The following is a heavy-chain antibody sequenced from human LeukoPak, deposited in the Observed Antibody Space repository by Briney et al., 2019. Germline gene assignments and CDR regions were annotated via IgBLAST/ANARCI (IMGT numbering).Heavy chain of an antibody. V-gene: IGHV1-8*03. CDR3: AIAGYGGNSGNFDY. CDR2: MNPNSGNT. Sequence: GASVKVSCKASGGTFSSYAISWVRQAPGQGLEWMGWMNPNSGNTGYAQKFQGRVTITRNTSISTAYMELSSLRSEDTAVYYCAIAGYGGNSGNFDYWGQGTLVTVSS. J-gene: IGHJ4*02. D-gene: IGHD4-23*01. CDR1: GGTFSSYA.